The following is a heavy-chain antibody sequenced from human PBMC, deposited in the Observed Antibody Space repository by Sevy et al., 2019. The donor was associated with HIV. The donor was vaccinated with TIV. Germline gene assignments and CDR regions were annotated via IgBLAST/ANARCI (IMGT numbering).Heavy chain of an antibody. V-gene: IGHV4-34*01. CDR2: INHSGST. J-gene: IGHJ6*03. CDR3: VRVHSSSWDIYYYLYYYIDV. Sequence: SETLSLTCAVYGGSFSDYYWSWIRQPPGKGLEWIGEINHSGSTNYNPSLKSRVTVSVDTSKNQFSLRLTSVTAADTAVYYCVRVHSSSWDIYYYLYYYIDVCGKGTPVTVSS. D-gene: IGHD6-13*01. CDR1: GGSFSDYY.